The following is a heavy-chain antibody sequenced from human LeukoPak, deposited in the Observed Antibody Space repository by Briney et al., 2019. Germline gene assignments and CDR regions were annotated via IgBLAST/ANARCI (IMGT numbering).Heavy chain of an antibody. D-gene: IGHD5-24*01. V-gene: IGHV3-53*01. CDR3: ARGDGYNFFDY. CDR1: GFIVTNNY. Sequence: GGSLRLSCAVSGFIVTNNYMSWVRQAPGKGLEWVSVFYVGGATYYAASVKGRFTISRDNSENTLYLQMKSLRAEDTAVYYCARGDGYNFFDYWGQGILVTVSS. CDR2: FYVGGAT. J-gene: IGHJ4*02.